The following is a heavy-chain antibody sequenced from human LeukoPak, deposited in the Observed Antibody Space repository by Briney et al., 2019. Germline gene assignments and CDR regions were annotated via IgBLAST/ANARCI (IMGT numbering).Heavy chain of an antibody. J-gene: IGHJ4*02. D-gene: IGHD3-10*01. CDR3: ARGYYGSGSPDPEIDY. CDR1: GYTFTSYD. V-gene: IGHV1-8*01. Sequence: ASVKVSCKASGYTFTSYDINLVRQATAQGLEWMGWMNPNSGNTGYAQKFQGRVTMTRNTSISTAYMELSSLRSEDTAVYYCARGYYGSGSPDPEIDYWGQGTLVTVSS. CDR2: MNPNSGNT.